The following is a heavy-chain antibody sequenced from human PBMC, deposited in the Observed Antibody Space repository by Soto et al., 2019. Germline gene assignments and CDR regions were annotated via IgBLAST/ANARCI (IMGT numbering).Heavy chain of an antibody. Sequence: QVQLVQSGAEVKNPGASVKVSCKASGYTFTSYAMHWVRQAPGQRLEWMGWINAGNGNTKYSQKFQGRVTITRDTSASTAYMELSSLRSEDTAVYYCALSMVRGVIITRGYYGMDVWGQGTTVTVSS. D-gene: IGHD3-10*01. V-gene: IGHV1-3*01. CDR2: INAGNGNT. CDR3: ALSMVRGVIITRGYYGMDV. J-gene: IGHJ6*02. CDR1: GYTFTSYA.